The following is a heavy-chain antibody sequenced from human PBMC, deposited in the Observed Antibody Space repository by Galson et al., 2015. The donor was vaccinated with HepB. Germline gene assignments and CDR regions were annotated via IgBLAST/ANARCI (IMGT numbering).Heavy chain of an antibody. CDR3: ARAPLGYDSSGYPGDY. Sequence: SLRLSCAASGFTFSSYSMNWVRQAPGKGLEWVSSISSSSSYIYYADSVKGRFTISRDNAKNSLYLQMNSLRAEDTAVYYCARAPLGYDSSGYPGDYWGQGTLVTVSS. V-gene: IGHV3-21*01. D-gene: IGHD3-22*01. J-gene: IGHJ4*02. CDR1: GFTFSSYS. CDR2: ISSSSSYI.